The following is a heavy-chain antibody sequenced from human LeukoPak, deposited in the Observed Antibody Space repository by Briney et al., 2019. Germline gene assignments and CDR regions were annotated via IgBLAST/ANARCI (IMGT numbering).Heavy chain of an antibody. J-gene: IGHJ5*02. V-gene: IGHV3-53*01. D-gene: IGHD3-10*01. CDR3: ARGVRGVINNNWFDL. CDR2: IYSGGST. CDR1: GFTVSSNY. Sequence: GGSLRLSCAASGFTVSSNYMSWVRQAPGKGLEWVSVIYSGGSTYYADSVKGRFTISRDNSKNTLYLQMNSLRAEDTAVYYCARGVRGVINNNWFDLWGQGTLVTVSS.